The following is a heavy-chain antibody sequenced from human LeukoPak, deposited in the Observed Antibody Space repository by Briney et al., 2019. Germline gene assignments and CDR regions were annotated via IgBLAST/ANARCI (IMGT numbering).Heavy chain of an antibody. CDR1: GFTFSSYA. CDR3: AKDSGAVAKLFSDY. Sequence: LPGGSLRLSCAASGFTFSSYAMSWVRQAPGKGLEWVSAISGSGGSTYYADSVKGRFTISRDNSKNTLYLQMNSLRAEDTAVYYCAKDSGAVAKLFSDYWGQGTLVTVSS. J-gene: IGHJ4*02. CDR2: ISGSGGST. D-gene: IGHD6-19*01. V-gene: IGHV3-23*01.